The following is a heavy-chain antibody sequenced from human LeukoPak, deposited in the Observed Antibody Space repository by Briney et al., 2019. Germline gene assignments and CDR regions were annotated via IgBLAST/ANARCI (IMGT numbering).Heavy chain of an antibody. J-gene: IGHJ4*02. Sequence: GGSLRLSCAASGFTLSGSAMQWVRPAPGKGLGWVGRLRTKASNYATAYGAAVQGRCLISREDSKNMAFLQMNGLKTEDTAVYYCVRRFSGSYYYGHWGQGTLVTVSS. CDR1: GFTLSGSA. V-gene: IGHV3-73*01. CDR3: VRRFSGSYYYGH. CDR2: LRTKASNYAT. D-gene: IGHD1-26*01.